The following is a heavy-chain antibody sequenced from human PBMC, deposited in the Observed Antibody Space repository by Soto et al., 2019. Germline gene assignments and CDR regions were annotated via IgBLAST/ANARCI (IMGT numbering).Heavy chain of an antibody. Sequence: GGSLRLSCAASGFTFSDYYMSWIRQAPGKGLEWVSYISSSGSTIYYADSVKGRFTISRDNAKNSLYLQMNSLRAEDTAVYYCARDRAYCSGGSCYRNYYYYYMDVWGKGTTGTVSS. V-gene: IGHV3-11*01. CDR1: GFTFSDYY. J-gene: IGHJ6*03. CDR3: ARDRAYCSGGSCYRNYYYYYMDV. D-gene: IGHD2-15*01. CDR2: ISSSGSTI.